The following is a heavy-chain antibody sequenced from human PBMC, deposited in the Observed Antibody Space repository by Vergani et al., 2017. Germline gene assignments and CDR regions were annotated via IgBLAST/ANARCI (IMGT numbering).Heavy chain of an antibody. Sequence: QVQLVQSGAEMKKPGASVNVSCKTSGYSFNSYGINWVRQAPGKGLEWLGWISGYDGKTKYVEKLQGRITVTIDTSTNSAYMELRGLRSDDTAVYYCARGGSIAAPSYLYYFYMDVWGKGTSVTVSS. CDR2: ISGYDGKT. V-gene: IGHV1-18*01. D-gene: IGHD6-6*01. CDR1: GYSFNSYG. CDR3: ARGGSIAAPSYLYYFYMDV. J-gene: IGHJ6*03.